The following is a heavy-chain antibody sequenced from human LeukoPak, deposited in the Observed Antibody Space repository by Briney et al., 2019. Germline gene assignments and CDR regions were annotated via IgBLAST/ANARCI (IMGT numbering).Heavy chain of an antibody. D-gene: IGHD6-13*01. V-gene: IGHV1-18*01. CDR1: GYTFTSYG. CDR2: ISAYNGNT. J-gene: IGHJ4*02. CDR3: AISIAAAGTESYFDY. Sequence: ASVKVSCKASGYTFTSYGISWVRQAPGQGLEWMGWISAYNGNTNYAQKFQGRVTITADKSTSTAYMELSSLRSEDTAVYYCAISIAAAGTESYFDYWGQGTLVTVSS.